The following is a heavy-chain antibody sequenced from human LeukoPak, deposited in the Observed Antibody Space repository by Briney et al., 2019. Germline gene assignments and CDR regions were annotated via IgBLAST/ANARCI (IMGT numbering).Heavy chain of an antibody. Sequence: GGSLRLSCVASGFPFSAYAMSWVRQAPNKGLEWVSGIRGSGDSAYYAESVKGRFTVYRDNFRNIVYLQMNSLRAEDTALYYCAKDLSSGTGRGFDHWGQGTLVSVSS. V-gene: IGHV3-23*01. CDR1: GFPFSAYA. CDR3: AKDLSSGTGRGFDH. CDR2: IRGSGDSA. J-gene: IGHJ4*02. D-gene: IGHD3/OR15-3a*01.